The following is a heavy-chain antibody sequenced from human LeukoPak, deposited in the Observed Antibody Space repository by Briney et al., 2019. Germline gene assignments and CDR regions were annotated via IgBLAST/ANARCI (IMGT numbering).Heavy chain of an antibody. J-gene: IGHJ4*02. Sequence: GASVKVSCKASGYTFTSYGISWVRQAPGQGLEWMGWISAYNGNTNYAQKLQGRVTMTTDTSTSTAYMELRSLRSDDTAVYYCARAPRHDILTGYYLYWGQGTLVAVSS. CDR1: GYTFTSYG. V-gene: IGHV1-18*01. CDR2: ISAYNGNT. D-gene: IGHD3-9*01. CDR3: ARAPRHDILTGYYLY.